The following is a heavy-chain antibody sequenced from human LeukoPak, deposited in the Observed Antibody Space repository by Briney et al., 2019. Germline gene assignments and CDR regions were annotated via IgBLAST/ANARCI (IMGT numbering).Heavy chain of an antibody. CDR1: GFTFSSYW. CDR3: VRERRFDP. Sequence: GGGLVQPGGSLRLSCAASGFTFSSYWMSWVRQAPGKGPEWVANIKRDGSEKYYVDSVKGRFSISRDNAKNSLYLQMNSLRAEDTAVYYCVRERRFDPRGRGTQVTVSS. CDR2: IKRDGSEK. J-gene: IGHJ5*02. V-gene: IGHV3-7*01.